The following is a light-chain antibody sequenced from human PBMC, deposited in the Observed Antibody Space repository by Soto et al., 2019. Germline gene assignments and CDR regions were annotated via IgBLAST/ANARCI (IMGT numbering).Light chain of an antibody. V-gene: IGKV3-15*01. CDR2: GAS. J-gene: IGKJ1*01. CDR1: QSVRSY. Sequence: EIVMTQSPATLSVSPGERATLSCRASQSVRSYLAWYQQKPDQAPSLLIYGASTRATGVPARFSGSGSGTEFTLTISSLQSEDFAVYYCQQYNDWPPGTFGQGTKVDIK. CDR3: QQYNDWPPGT.